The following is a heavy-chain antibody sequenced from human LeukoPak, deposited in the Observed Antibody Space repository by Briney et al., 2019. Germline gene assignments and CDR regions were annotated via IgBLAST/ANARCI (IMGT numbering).Heavy chain of an antibody. CDR1: GFTFSSYG. Sequence: GGSLRLSCAASGFTFSSYGMHWVRQAPGKGLEWVAVISYDGSDKYYADSVKGRFTISRDNTKNTLYLQKNSLRAEDTAVYYCATWGLTPTFDYWGQGTLVTVSS. CDR3: ATWGLTPTFDY. V-gene: IGHV3-30*03. CDR2: ISYDGSDK. D-gene: IGHD1-26*01. J-gene: IGHJ4*02.